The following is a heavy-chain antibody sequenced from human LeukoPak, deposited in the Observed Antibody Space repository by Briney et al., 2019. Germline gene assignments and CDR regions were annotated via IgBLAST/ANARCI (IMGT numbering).Heavy chain of an antibody. CDR2: INSDGSST. CDR1: GFTFSSYW. D-gene: IGHD3-10*01. J-gene: IGHJ4*02. V-gene: IGHV3-74*01. Sequence: GGSLRLSCAASGFTFSSYWMHWVRQAPGKGLVWVSRINSDGSSTSYADSVKGRFTISRDNSKNTLYLQMNSLRPEDTAAYHCAKEDYDGSGSYLGYWGQGTLVTVSS. CDR3: AKEDYDGSGSYLGY.